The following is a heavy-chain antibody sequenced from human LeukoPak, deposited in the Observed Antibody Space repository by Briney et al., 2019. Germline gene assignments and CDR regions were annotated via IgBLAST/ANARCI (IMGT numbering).Heavy chain of an antibody. CDR3: ARDLGD. CDR1: GGSISSYY. D-gene: IGHD3-16*01. V-gene: IGHV4-4*07. CDR2: IYPSGTT. J-gene: IGHJ4*02. Sequence: PSETLSLTCTVSGGSISSYYWSWIRQPAWKGLEWIGRIYPSGTTNYNPSLKSRVTISLDTSKNQFSLKLSSVTAADTAVYYCARDLGDWGQGTLVTVSS.